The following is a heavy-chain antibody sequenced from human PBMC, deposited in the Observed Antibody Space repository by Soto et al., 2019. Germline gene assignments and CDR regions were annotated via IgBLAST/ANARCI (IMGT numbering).Heavy chain of an antibody. Sequence: EMQLLESGGGLVQPGGSLRLSCVASGFPFSSYAMSWVRQTPGKGLEWVSGISGSGGRTYYPDSVKGRFTIYRDNSNNTRSLQMHILRVEDTAVYLCAKVGYYSLFDICGQGTMVTVSA. CDR1: GFPFSSYA. D-gene: IGHD3-3*01. CDR2: ISGSGGRT. CDR3: AKVGYYSLFDI. V-gene: IGHV3-23*01. J-gene: IGHJ3*02.